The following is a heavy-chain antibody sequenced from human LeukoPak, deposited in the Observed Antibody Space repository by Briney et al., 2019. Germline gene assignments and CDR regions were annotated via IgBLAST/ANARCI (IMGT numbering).Heavy chain of an antibody. CDR1: GFSLSTSGMR. CDR2: IDWDDDK. CDR3: ARSGYSGYDGYWFDP. D-gene: IGHD5-12*01. J-gene: IGHJ5*02. Sequence: SGPALVKPTQTLTLTCTFSGFSLSTSGMRVSWIRQPPGKALEWLARIDWDDDKFYSTSLKTRLTISKDTSKHQVVLTMTNMDPVDTATYYCARSGYSGYDGYWFDPWGQGTLVTVSS. V-gene: IGHV2-70*04.